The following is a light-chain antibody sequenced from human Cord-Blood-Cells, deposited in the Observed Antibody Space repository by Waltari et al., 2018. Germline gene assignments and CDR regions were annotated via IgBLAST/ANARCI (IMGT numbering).Light chain of an antibody. CDR3: QSYDSSLSGSV. V-gene: IGLV1-40*01. CDR1: CAHVGAGYA. CDR2: GNS. Sequence: QPVLTQQPSVSGAPGQRDTTPCPRTCAHVGAGYAVPRYQQLPGTAPKLLIYGNSNRPAGVPDRFSGSKSGTSASLAITGLQAEDEADYYCQSYDSSLSGSVFGGGTKLTVL. J-gene: IGLJ2*01.